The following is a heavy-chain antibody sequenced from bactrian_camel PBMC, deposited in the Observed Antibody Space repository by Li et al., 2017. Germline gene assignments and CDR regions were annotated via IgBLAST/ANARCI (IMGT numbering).Heavy chain of an antibody. CDR1: GFTFSSYY. V-gene: IGHV3-2*01. Sequence: VQLVESGGGLVQPGGSLRLSCAASGFTFSSYYMSWVRQAPGKGLEWVSSVPSDGTNTYYADSVKGRFTISRDNAKNTLYLQMNSLKTEDTALYYCATTLCSVIECYGMDYWGKGTQVTVS. CDR2: VPSDGTNT. D-gene: IGHD3*01. J-gene: IGHJ7*01.